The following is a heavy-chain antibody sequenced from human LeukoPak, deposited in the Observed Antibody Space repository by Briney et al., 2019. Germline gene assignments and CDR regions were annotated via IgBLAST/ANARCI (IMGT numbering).Heavy chain of an antibody. CDR3: ARGHCSSTSRTRGRAFDI. CDR2: ISISSTYM. CDR1: GFTFSSYT. Sequence: PGGSLRLSCAASGFTFSSYTMNWVRQAPGKGLEWVSSISISSTYMYYADSVKGRFTISRDNAKDSLYLQMNSLRAEDTAVYYCARGHCSSTSRTRGRAFDIWGQGTMVTVSS. D-gene: IGHD2-2*01. V-gene: IGHV3-21*01. J-gene: IGHJ3*02.